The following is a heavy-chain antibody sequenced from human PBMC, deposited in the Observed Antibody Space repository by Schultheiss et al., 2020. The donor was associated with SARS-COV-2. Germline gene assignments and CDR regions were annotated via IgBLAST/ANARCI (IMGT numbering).Heavy chain of an antibody. D-gene: IGHD3-3*01. CDR1: GGSISSYY. CDR3: ARNYYDFWSGYSYYFDY. Sequence: SETLSLTCTVSGGSISSYYWSWIRQHPGKGLEWIGYIYYSGSTNYNPSLKSRVTISVDTSKNQFSLKLSSVTAADTAVYYCARNYYDFWSGYSYYFDYWGQGTLVTVSS. J-gene: IGHJ4*02. V-gene: IGHV4-59*12. CDR2: IYYSGST.